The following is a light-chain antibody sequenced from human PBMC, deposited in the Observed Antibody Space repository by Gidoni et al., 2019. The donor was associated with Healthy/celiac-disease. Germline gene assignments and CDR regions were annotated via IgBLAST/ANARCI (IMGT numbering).Light chain of an antibody. CDR3: QQYYSTPLT. Sequence: EIVMTQSPDSLAVSLGERATINCKSRQSVLYSSHNKHYLAWYQQKPGQPPKLLIYWASTRESVVPDRFSGRGSGTDFTLPISSLQAEDVSFYYCQQYYSTPLTFXPXTKVDIK. V-gene: IGKV4-1*01. CDR2: WAS. CDR1: QSVLYSSHNKHY. J-gene: IGKJ3*01.